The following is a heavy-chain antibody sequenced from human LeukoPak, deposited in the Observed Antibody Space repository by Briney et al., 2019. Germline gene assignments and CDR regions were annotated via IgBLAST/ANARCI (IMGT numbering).Heavy chain of an antibody. CDR3: AKDYGSGSYFDY. CDR2: IRYDGSNK. CDR1: GFTFNSYG. Sequence: PGGSLRLSCAASGFTFNSYGMHWVRQAPGKGLEWVAFIRYDGSNKYYADSVKGRFTISRDNSKNTLYLQMNSLRAEDTAVYYCAKDYGSGSYFDYWGQGTLVTVSS. V-gene: IGHV3-30*02. D-gene: IGHD3-10*01. J-gene: IGHJ4*02.